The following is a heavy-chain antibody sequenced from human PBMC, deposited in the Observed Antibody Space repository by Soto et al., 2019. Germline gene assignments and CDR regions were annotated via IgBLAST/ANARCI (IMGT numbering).Heavy chain of an antibody. CDR3: ARDTCMVAPCYFDY. D-gene: IGHD5-12*01. CDR1: GFTFSDYY. V-gene: IGHV3-11*01. Sequence: GGSLRLSCEASGFTFSDYYMSWIRQAPGKGLEWVSYISSSGSTIYYADSVKGRFTISRDNAKNSLYLQMNSLRAEDTAVYYWARDTCMVAPCYFDYWGQGTLVTASS. J-gene: IGHJ4*02. CDR2: ISSSGSTI.